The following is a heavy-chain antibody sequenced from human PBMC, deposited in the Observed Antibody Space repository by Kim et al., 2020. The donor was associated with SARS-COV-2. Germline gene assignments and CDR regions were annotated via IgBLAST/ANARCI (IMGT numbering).Heavy chain of an antibody. D-gene: IGHD3-3*01. CDR3: ARQDFTLHAFDI. V-gene: IGHV4-39*01. Sequence: YYNPSRKSRVTISVDTSKNQFSLKLSSVTAADTAVYYCARQDFTLHAFDIWGQGTMVTVSS. J-gene: IGHJ3*02.